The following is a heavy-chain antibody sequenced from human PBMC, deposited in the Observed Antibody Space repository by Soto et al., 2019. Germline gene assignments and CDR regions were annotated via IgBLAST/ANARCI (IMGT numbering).Heavy chain of an antibody. J-gene: IGHJ6*02. CDR2: ISYSGST. CDR3: ARDLVVSDTSGYWTRTPKGYGMDV. V-gene: IGHV4-59*12. CDR1: SDSISSYY. Sequence: SETLSLTCTVSSDSISSYYWSWIRQPPGKRLEWIGYISYSGSTDYNPSLKSRVTISGDTSKNKFSLKVSSVTAADTAVYYCARDLVVSDTSGYWTRTPKGYGMDVWGQGPTVNVSS. D-gene: IGHD3-22*01.